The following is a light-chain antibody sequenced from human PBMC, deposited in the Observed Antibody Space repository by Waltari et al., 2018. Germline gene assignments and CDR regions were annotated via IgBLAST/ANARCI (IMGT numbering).Light chain of an antibody. V-gene: IGKV3-15*01. CDR1: QGLSTN. Sequence: EIVMTQSPATLSISPGERATLSCRASQGLSTNLAWYQQKPGQPPRLLIYGASTRATGVPARFSGSGSGTEFILTIDNLQPEDFATYFCQQTYSPPLAFGGGTKVEIK. CDR3: QQTYSPPLA. CDR2: GAS. J-gene: IGKJ4*01.